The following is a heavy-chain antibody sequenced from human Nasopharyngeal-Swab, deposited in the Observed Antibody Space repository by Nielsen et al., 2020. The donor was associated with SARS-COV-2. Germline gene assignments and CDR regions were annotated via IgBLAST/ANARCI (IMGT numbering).Heavy chain of an antibody. D-gene: IGHD1-26*01. J-gene: IGHJ4*01. V-gene: IGHV3-23*01. CDR2: IGSVGNT. CDR3: AKYFGSGAYQAFCDY. Sequence: GGSLRLSCAASGFTFSSYGMHWVRQAPGMGLDWVSVIGSVGNTIYADSVKGQFTISRDNSRNTVYLQMNSLRAEDTAIYYCAKYFGSGAYQAFCDYWGHGTLVTVSS. CDR1: GFTFSSYG.